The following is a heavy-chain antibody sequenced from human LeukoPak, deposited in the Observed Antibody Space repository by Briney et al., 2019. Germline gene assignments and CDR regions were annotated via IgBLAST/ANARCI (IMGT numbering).Heavy chain of an antibody. V-gene: IGHV3-48*03. CDR1: GFSFSSYE. Sequence: PGGSLRLSCAASGFSFSSYEMNWVRQAPGKGLEWVSYIGSTTNSIYYADSVKGRFTISRGNAKKSLHLQMNSLRAEDTAVYYCARDEYSGLYYYMDVWGKGTTVTVSS. CDR2: IGSTTNSI. J-gene: IGHJ6*03. D-gene: IGHD5-12*01. CDR3: ARDEYSGLYYYMDV.